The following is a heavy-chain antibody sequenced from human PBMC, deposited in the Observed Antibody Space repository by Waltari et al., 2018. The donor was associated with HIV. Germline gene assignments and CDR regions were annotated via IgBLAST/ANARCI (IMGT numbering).Heavy chain of an antibody. Sequence: QVQLVQSGAEVKKPGSSVKVSCKASGGTFSSYVINWVRQAPGQGLEWMGGITHLFATANYEQKSQGRVTITADESTTTADMERSSLRAEDAAVFYCVGRGYSYDSHGMDVWGQGTTVTVSS. CDR3: VGRGYSYDSHGMDV. V-gene: IGHV1-69*12. CDR1: GGTFSSYV. CDR2: ITHLFATA. D-gene: IGHD5-18*01. J-gene: IGHJ6*02.